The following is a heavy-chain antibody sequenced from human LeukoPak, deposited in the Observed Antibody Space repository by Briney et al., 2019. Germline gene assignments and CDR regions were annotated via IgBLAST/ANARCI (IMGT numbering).Heavy chain of an antibody. J-gene: IGHJ4*02. CDR3: AKDLGSSWSDY. Sequence: SETLSLTCTVSGGSISSYYWSWIRQPAGKGLEWIGRIYTSGSTNYNPSLKNRATMSVDTSKNQFSLKLSSVTAADTAVYYCAKDLGSSWSDYWGQGTLVTVSS. V-gene: IGHV4-4*07. CDR2: IYTSGST. CDR1: GGSISSYY. D-gene: IGHD6-13*01.